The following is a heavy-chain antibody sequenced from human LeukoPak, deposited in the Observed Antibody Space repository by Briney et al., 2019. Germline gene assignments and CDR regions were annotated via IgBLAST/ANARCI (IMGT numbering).Heavy chain of an antibody. CDR1: GDSINNYY. D-gene: IGHD3-10*01. V-gene: IGHV4-59*01. CDR2: INYSGST. Sequence: SEALSLTCTVSGDSINNYYWSWIRQPPGKGLEWIGNINYSGSTNSNPSLKSRATISVDMSRKHFFLDLSSVTAADTAVYYRARAVHYSGTSDQYTGGWYYFDFWGQGTLVTVSS. CDR3: ARAVHYSGTSDQYTGGWYYFDF. J-gene: IGHJ4*02.